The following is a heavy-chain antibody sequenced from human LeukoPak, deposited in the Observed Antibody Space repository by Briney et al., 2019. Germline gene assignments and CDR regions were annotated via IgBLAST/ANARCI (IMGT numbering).Heavy chain of an antibody. Sequence: PGGSLRLSCAASGFTFSSYWMSWVRQAPGKGLEWVANIKQDGSEKYYVDSVKGRFTISRDNAKNSLYLQMNSLRAEDTAVYYCAKSLWFGELYTFDIWGQGTMVTVSS. J-gene: IGHJ3*02. CDR2: IKQDGSEK. D-gene: IGHD3-10*01. CDR3: AKSLWFGELYTFDI. CDR1: GFTFSSYW. V-gene: IGHV3-7*01.